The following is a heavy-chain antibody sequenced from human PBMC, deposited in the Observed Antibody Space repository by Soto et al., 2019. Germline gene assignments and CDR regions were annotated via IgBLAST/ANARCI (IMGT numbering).Heavy chain of an antibody. J-gene: IGHJ4*02. Sequence: QVHLVQSGGEVKKPGASVKVSCKASGYTFTNYGVNWVRQAPGQGLEWMGWINTYNGNTNYAQRLQSRVTLPTDTATRTAYMELRSLTSDDTAVYYCARGSSPVDSDYWGQGTLVTVSS. CDR3: ARGSSPVDSDY. CDR2: INTYNGNT. D-gene: IGHD6-13*01. V-gene: IGHV1-18*01. CDR1: GYTFTNYG.